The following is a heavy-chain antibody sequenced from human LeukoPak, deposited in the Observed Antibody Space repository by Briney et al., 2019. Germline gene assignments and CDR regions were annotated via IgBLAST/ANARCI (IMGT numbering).Heavy chain of an antibody. D-gene: IGHD1-1*01. Sequence: GGSLRLSCAASGFTFSNYAMNWVRQAPGKGLEWVSVIGGSGGATYYADSVRGRFTISRDNSKSTLYLQMNSLRAEDTAIYYCVKLRTGTATNFDYWGQGTLVTVSS. CDR2: IGGSGGAT. J-gene: IGHJ4*02. CDR3: VKLRTGTATNFDY. CDR1: GFTFSNYA. V-gene: IGHV3-23*01.